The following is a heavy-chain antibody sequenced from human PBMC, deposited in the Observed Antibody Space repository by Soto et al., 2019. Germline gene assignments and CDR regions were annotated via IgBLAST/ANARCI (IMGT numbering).Heavy chain of an antibody. CDR2: IYYSGST. V-gene: IGHV4-59*12. J-gene: IGHJ3*02. Sequence: ETLSLTCTVSGGSISSYYWSWIRQPPGKGLEWIGYIYYSGSTNYNSSLKSRVTISVDRSKNHFFLNLTSVTAADTAVYYCATYRKFFQIWGQGTKVTVSS. CDR1: GGSISSYY. CDR3: ATYRKFFQI.